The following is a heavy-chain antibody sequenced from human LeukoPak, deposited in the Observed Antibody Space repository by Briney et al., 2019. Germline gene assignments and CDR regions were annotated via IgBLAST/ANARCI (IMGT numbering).Heavy chain of an antibody. Sequence: SETLSLTCTVSGDSISSYSWSWIRQPPGKGLEWIGDTYNSGNTNYNPSLKSRVTMSVSTSKNQFSLSLSSVTAADTAVYYCARQTRYNYGPAFDFWGQGALVTVSS. D-gene: IGHD5-18*01. CDR3: ARQTRYNYGPAFDF. J-gene: IGHJ4*02. V-gene: IGHV4-59*08. CDR2: TYNSGNT. CDR1: GDSISSYS.